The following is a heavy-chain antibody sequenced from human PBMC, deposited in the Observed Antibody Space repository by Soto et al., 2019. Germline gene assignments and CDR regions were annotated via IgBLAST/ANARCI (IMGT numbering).Heavy chain of an antibody. CDR1: GFALSTSGVG. CDR2: IYWDDDK. CDR3: AHSLHDILTGQDWFDP. J-gene: IGHJ5*02. Sequence: QITLKESGPTLVKPTQTLTLTCTCSGFALSTSGVGVGWIRQPPGKALEWLALIYWDDDKRYSPSLKSRLTITKDPSTNQVVLTMTNMDPVDTATYYCAHSLHDILTGQDWFDPWGQGTLVTVSS. V-gene: IGHV2-5*02. D-gene: IGHD3-9*01.